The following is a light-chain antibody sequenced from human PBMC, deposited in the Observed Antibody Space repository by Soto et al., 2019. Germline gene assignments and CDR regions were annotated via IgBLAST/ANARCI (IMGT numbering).Light chain of an antibody. CDR2: KAS. J-gene: IGKJ1*01. Sequence: IQMTQSHSTLSASLGDRITITCLASQTISSWLAWYQQKPGKAPKLLIYKASTLKSGVPSRFSGSGSGTEFTLTISSLQPDDFATYYCQHYNSYSEAFGQRTKVDI. CDR1: QTISSW. CDR3: QHYNSYSEA. V-gene: IGKV1-5*03.